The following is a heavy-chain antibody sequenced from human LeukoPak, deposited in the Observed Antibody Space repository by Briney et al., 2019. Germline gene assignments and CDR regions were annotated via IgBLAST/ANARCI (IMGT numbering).Heavy chain of an antibody. J-gene: IGHJ2*01. D-gene: IGHD3-22*01. CDR2: IKSKTDGGTT. Sequence: GGSLRLSCAASGFTFSNAWMSWVRQAPGKGLEWVGRIKSKTDGGTTDYAAPVKGRFTISRDDSKNRLYLQMNSLKTEDTAVYYCTTNIGPDSSGYYSNWYFDLWGRGTLVTVSS. V-gene: IGHV3-15*01. CDR1: GFTFSNAW. CDR3: TTNIGPDSSGYYSNWYFDL.